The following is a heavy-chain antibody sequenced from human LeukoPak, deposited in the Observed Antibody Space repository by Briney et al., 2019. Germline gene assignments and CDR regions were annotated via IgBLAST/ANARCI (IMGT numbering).Heavy chain of an antibody. Sequence: SETLSLTCAVYGGSISSGGYSWSWIRQPPGKGLEWIGYIYHSGSTYYNPSLKSRVTISVDRSKNQFSLKLSSVTAADTAVYYCARYLYPAFDIWGQGTMVTVSS. CDR3: ARYLYPAFDI. V-gene: IGHV4-30-2*01. CDR1: GGSISSGGYS. J-gene: IGHJ3*02. CDR2: IYHSGST.